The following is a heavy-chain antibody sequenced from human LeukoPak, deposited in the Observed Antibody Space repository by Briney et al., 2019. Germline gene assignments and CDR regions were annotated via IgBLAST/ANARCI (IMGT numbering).Heavy chain of an antibody. CDR2: ISGDGGST. CDR1: GFSFRSYG. Sequence: GGSLRLSCAASGFSFRSYGMHWVRQAPGKGLEWVSLISGDGGSTYYADSVKGRFTISRDNSKNSLYLQMNSLRTEDTALYYCAKDYEDDFWSGFDYWGQGTLVTVSS. J-gene: IGHJ4*02. V-gene: IGHV3-43*02. CDR3: AKDYEDDFWSGFDY. D-gene: IGHD3-3*01.